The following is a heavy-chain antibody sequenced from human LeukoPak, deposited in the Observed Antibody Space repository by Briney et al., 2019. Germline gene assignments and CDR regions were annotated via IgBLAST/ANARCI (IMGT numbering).Heavy chain of an antibody. CDR3: AREGYSSSWYVGYYYYMDV. J-gene: IGHJ6*03. V-gene: IGHV3-48*04. Sequence: GGSLRLSCAASGFTSSSYSMNWVRQAPGKGLEWVSYISSSSSTIYYADSVKGRFTISRDNAKNSLYLQMNSLRAEDTAVYYCAREGYSSSWYVGYYYYMDVWGKGTTVTVSS. CDR2: ISSSSSTI. CDR1: GFTSSSYS. D-gene: IGHD6-13*01.